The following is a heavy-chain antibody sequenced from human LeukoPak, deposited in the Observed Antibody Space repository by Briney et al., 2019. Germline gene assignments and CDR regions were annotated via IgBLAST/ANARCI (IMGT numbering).Heavy chain of an antibody. Sequence: PGGSLRLSCAASGFTFSSYEMNWVRQAPGKGLEWVSYISNTGSIIDYADSVKGRFTISRDNAKNSLYLQMNSLRAEDTAVYYCARGHSSSYDYYFDYWGQGTLVTVSS. CDR1: GFTFSSYE. D-gene: IGHD6-13*01. CDR2: ISNTGSII. V-gene: IGHV3-48*03. J-gene: IGHJ4*02. CDR3: ARGHSSSYDYYFDY.